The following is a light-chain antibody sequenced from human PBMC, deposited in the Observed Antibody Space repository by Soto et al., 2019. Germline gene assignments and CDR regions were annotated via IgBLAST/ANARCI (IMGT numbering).Light chain of an antibody. Sequence: QSVLTQPPSASGSPGQSVTISCTGTSSDVGGYNYVSWYQQHPGKAPKLMIYEVSKRPSGVPDRFCGSKSVNTASLTVSGLLAEDEADYYCSAYAGSNNLVFGGGTKATVL. CDR2: EVS. V-gene: IGLV2-8*01. J-gene: IGLJ2*01. CDR1: SSDVGGYNY. CDR3: SAYAGSNNLV.